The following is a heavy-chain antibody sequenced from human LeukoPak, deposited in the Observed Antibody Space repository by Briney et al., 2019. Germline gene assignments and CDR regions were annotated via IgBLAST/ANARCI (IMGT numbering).Heavy chain of an antibody. CDR1: GFTFSSYE. J-gene: IGHJ5*01. D-gene: IGHD6-19*01. CDR2: ISSNGGST. CDR3: AREHSSGWYNS. Sequence: PGGSLRLSCAASGFTFSSYEMNWVRQAPGKGLEYVSSISSNGGSTYYANSVKGRFTISRDNSKNTLYLQMGSLRADDMAVYYCAREHSSGWYNSWGQGTLVTVSS. V-gene: IGHV3-64*01.